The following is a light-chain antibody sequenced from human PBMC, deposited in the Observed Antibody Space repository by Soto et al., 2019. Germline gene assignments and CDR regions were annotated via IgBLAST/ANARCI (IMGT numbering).Light chain of an antibody. CDR1: QSISIW. V-gene: IGKV1-5*01. CDR3: QQYNSYRT. Sequence: DIQMPQSPSTLSASVGDRVTITCRARQSISIWLAWYQQKPGKAPKLLIYDASILESGVPSRFSGSGSGTEFTLTISSLQPDDFATYYCQQYNSYRTFGQGTKVEIK. J-gene: IGKJ1*01. CDR2: DAS.